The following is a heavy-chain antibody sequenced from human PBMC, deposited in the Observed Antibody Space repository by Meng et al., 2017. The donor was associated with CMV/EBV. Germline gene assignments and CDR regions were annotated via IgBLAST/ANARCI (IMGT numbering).Heavy chain of an antibody. V-gene: IGHV1-18*01. J-gene: IGHJ4*02. Sequence: QPQLVQSGPEMKRPGASVKVSCKASGFPFSTYGITWLRQAPGQGLEWMGWISAYNGKTEYPQSLQGRVTMTTDNTTSTAYMELRSLRADDTAVYYCAKWGQGTLVTVSS. CDR3: AK. CDR2: ISAYNGKT. CDR1: GFPFSTYG.